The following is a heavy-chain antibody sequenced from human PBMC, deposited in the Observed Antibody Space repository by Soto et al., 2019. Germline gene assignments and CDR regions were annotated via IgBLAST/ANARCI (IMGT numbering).Heavy chain of an antibody. Sequence: QVQLVESGGGVVQPGRSLRLSCAASGFTFSSYGMHWVRQAPGKGLEWVAVISYDGSNKYYADSVKGRFTISRDNSKNTLYLQMNSLRAEDTAVYYCAKGRGQRWGQGTLVTVPS. J-gene: IGHJ4*02. CDR3: AKGRGQR. CDR1: GFTFSSYG. CDR2: ISYDGSNK. V-gene: IGHV3-30*18.